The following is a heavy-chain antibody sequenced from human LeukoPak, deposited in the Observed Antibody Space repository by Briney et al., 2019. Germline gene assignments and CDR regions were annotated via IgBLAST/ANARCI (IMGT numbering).Heavy chain of an antibody. D-gene: IGHD3-3*01. J-gene: IGHJ5*02. V-gene: IGHV1-18*01. CDR1: GYTFTSYG. CDR3: ARDYAPPPYYDFWSGYSLWFDP. CDR2: ISAYNGNT. Sequence: ASVKVSRKASGYTFTSYGISWVRQAPGQGLEWMGWISAYNGNTNYAQKLQGRVTMTTDTSTSTAYMELRSLRSDDTAVYYCARDYAPPPYYDFWSGYSLWFDPWGQGTLVTVSS.